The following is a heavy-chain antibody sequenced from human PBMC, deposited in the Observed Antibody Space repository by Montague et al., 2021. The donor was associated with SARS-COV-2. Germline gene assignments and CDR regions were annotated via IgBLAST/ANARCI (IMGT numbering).Heavy chain of an antibody. Sequence: SETLSLTCTVSGGSITNNIYYWAWLRQPPGKGLVWIGCIYYTGNTYYNPSLKSRVTISVVTSKNHFTLKLSSVTAAETAVYYCARLKRYFDSSGSPSAFDFWGQGTKVTVSS. V-gene: IGHV4-39*02. CDR1: GGSITNNIYY. J-gene: IGHJ3*01. CDR3: ARLKRYFDSSGSPSAFDF. D-gene: IGHD3-22*01. CDR2: IYYTGNT.